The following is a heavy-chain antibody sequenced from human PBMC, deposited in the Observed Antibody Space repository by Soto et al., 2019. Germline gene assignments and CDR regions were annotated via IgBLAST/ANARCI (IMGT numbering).Heavy chain of an antibody. CDR1: GGTFSSYA. CDR3: AKSATVPAAIAY. D-gene: IGHD2-2*02. Sequence: SVKVSCKASGGTFSSYAISWVRQAPGQGLEWMGGIIPIFGNTKYSQKFQGRVTITRDTSASTAYMELSSLRSEDTAVYYCAKSATVPAAIAYWGQGTLVTVSS. CDR2: IIPIFGNT. J-gene: IGHJ4*02. V-gene: IGHV1-69*05.